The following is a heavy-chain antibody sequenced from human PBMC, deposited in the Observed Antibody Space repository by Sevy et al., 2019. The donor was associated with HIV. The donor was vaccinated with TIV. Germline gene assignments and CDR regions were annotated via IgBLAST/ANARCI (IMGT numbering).Heavy chain of an antibody. J-gene: IGHJ4*02. V-gene: IGHV4-59*01. CDR3: ARVGFNWNDVDY. D-gene: IGHD1-20*01. Sequence: SQTLSLTCSVSGGSMNICYWSWIRQPPGKGLEWIGFIYYSGSTNYNPSLKSRVTISVDTSKNQFSLKLSSVTAADTAVYYCARVGFNWNDVDYWGQGTLVTVSS. CDR1: GGSMNICY. CDR2: IYYSGST.